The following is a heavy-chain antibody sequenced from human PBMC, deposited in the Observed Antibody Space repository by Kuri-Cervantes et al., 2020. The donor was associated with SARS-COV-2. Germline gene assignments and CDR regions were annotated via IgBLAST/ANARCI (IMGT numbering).Heavy chain of an antibody. Sequence: ASVKVSCKASGYTFTSYGISWVRQAPGQGLEWMGWISAYNGNTNYAQKLQGRVTMTTDTSTSTAYMELRSLRSDDTAVYYCARDAPDRFLEWLSSDYYYYYYMDVWGKGTTVTVSS. J-gene: IGHJ6*03. CDR3: ARDAPDRFLEWLSSDYYYYYYMDV. CDR1: GYTFTSYG. D-gene: IGHD3-3*01. CDR2: ISAYNGNT. V-gene: IGHV1-18*01.